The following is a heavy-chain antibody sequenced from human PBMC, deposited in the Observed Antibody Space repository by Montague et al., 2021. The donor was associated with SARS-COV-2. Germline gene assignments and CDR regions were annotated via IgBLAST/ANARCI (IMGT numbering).Heavy chain of an antibody. CDR2: VTDTGGAT. CDR1: GFPFSSYA. Sequence: SLSLSFSASGFPFSSYAINWVRQAPGRGLEWVSLVTDTGGATYYTDSVKGRFTISRDFSTSTVYLQMNNLRAEDSAVYYCAILVTANYYVDAWGKGTTVTVSS. CDR3: AILVTANYYVDA. J-gene: IGHJ6*03. V-gene: IGHV3-23*01. D-gene: IGHD2-21*02.